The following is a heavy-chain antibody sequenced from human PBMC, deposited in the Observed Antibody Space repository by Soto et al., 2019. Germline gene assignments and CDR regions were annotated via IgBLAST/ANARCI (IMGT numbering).Heavy chain of an antibody. D-gene: IGHD6-19*01. V-gene: IGHV1-2*04. CDR1: GYTFTGYY. CDR2: INPNSGGT. Sequence: QVQLVQSGAEVKKPGASVKVSCKASGYTFTGYYMHWVRQAPGQGLEWMGWINPNSGGTNYAQKFQGWGTMNRDTAISAAYTEPRSRRSDATAVYDCAREGRAGDYCDSWGRGTRVTVSS. CDR3: AREGRAGDYCDS. J-gene: IGHJ4*02.